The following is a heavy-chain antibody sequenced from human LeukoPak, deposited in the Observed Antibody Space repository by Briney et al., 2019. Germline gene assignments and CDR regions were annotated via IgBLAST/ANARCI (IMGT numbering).Heavy chain of an antibody. D-gene: IGHD3-3*01. CDR1: GYTFTGYY. V-gene: IGHV1-2*02. CDR3: ARAGGTIFWSGYYFDY. Sequence: ASVKVSCKASGYTFTGYYMHWVRQAPGQGLEWMGWINPNSGGTNYAQKFQGRVTMTRDTSISTAYMELSRLRSDDTAVYYCARAGGTIFWSGYYFDYWGQGTLVTVSS. CDR2: INPNSGGT. J-gene: IGHJ4*02.